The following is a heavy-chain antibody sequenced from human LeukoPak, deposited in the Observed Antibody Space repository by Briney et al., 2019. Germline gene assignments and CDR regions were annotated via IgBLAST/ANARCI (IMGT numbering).Heavy chain of an antibody. Sequence: ASVKVSCKASGGTFSSYAISWVRQAPGQGLEWMGRIIPILGIANYAQKFQGRVTITADKSTSTAYMELSSLRSEDTAVYYCAREGGSGSYYGTTDYWGQGTLVTVFS. D-gene: IGHD1-26*01. J-gene: IGHJ4*02. CDR1: GGTFSSYA. V-gene: IGHV1-69*04. CDR2: IIPILGIA. CDR3: AREGGSGSYYGTTDY.